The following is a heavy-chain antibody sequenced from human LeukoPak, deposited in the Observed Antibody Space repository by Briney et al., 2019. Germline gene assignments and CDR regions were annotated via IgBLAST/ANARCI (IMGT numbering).Heavy chain of an antibody. D-gene: IGHD4-17*01. CDR1: GFTFTRYW. V-gene: IGHV3-7*01. Sequence: GGSLRLSCAASGFTFTRYWMSWVRQAPGKGLEWVAGIKQDGSEKHHVDSVKGRFTISRDNARNSVYLQMNSLSDDDTAVYYCARDGDYVMPPFDYWGQGILVTVSS. CDR2: IKQDGSEK. J-gene: IGHJ4*02. CDR3: ARDGDYVMPPFDY.